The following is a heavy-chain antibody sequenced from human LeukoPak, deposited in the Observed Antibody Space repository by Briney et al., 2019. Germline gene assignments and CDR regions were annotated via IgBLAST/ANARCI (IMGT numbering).Heavy chain of an antibody. Sequence: GASVKVSFKASGGTFRSYAIRWVRQPPGPGHEWMGRIIPILDIANNAQIFHVRVTITAYKSTSTASMALKSQRSEYTAVSYCARCSITIFGLFDYWGQGTRVTVSS. J-gene: IGHJ4*02. CDR1: GGTFRSYA. CDR2: IIPILDIA. D-gene: IGHD3-10*02. V-gene: IGHV1-69*04. CDR3: ARCSITIFGLFDY.